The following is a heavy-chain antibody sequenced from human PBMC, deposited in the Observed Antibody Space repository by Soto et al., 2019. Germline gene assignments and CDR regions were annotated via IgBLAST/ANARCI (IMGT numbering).Heavy chain of an antibody. Sequence: PSETLSLTCTVSGASIDSSAYYWAWIRQPPGKGLEWIGSIFYSGTAYYNPSLAGRVSMSVDTSKNQFSLKLNSVSAADTAVYFGARPGGDFVLPRDEWGPGTLVTVSS. J-gene: IGHJ4*02. V-gene: IGHV4-39*01. CDR1: GASIDSSAYY. CDR3: ARPGGDFVLPRDE. CDR2: IFYSGTA. D-gene: IGHD2-21*01.